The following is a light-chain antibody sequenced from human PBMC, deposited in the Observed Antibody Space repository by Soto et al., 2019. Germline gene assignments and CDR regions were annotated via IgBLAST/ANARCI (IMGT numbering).Light chain of an antibody. CDR2: GSS. CDR3: QQYGSSPPFT. CDR1: QSVSSSY. V-gene: IGKV3-20*01. Sequence: EIVLTQSPGTLSLSPGERATLSCRASQSVSSSYLAWYQQRPGQAPRLLIFGSSSRAPGIPDRFSGSGSGTELTLTISRLAPDDFAGYYCQQYGSSPPFTFGPGTKVDIK. J-gene: IGKJ3*01.